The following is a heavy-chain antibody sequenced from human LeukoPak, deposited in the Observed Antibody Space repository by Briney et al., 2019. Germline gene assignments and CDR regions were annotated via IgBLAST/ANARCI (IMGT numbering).Heavy chain of an antibody. CDR3: VRAFGGYDSQRFYYNMDV. CDR2: IHGSASYN. V-gene: IGHV3-21*06. CDR1: GFIFSNYY. J-gene: IGHJ6*03. D-gene: IGHD5-12*01. Sequence: GGSLRLSCAASGFIFSNYYLNWVRQAPGKGLEWVSCIHGSASYNYYADSAKGRFTISRDSAKNSLYLEMSSLRVEDTAVYYCVRAFGGYDSQRFYYNMDVWGKGTTVTVSS.